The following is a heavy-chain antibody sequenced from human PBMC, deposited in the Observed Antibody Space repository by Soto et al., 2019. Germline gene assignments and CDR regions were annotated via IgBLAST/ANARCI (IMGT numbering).Heavy chain of an antibody. D-gene: IGHD3-9*01. J-gene: IGHJ4*02. V-gene: IGHV4-4*07. CDR3: ARGRYDILTGYYTGRYFDY. CDR1: GGSISSYY. CDR2: IYTSGST. Sequence: PSETLSLTCTVSGGSISSYYWSWIRQPAGKGLEWIGRIYTSGSTNYNPSLKSRVTMSVDTSKNQFSLKLSSVTAADTAVYYCARGRYDILTGYYTGRYFDYWGQGTLFTVS.